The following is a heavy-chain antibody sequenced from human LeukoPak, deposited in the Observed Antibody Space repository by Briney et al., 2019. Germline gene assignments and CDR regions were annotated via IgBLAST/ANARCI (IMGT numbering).Heavy chain of an antibody. J-gene: IGHJ5*01. CDR3: AREGLTSVIAFDS. CDR2: ISGTSNYI. CDR1: GFTFSYYT. Sequence: GGSLRLSCAASGFTFSYYTMHWVRQAPGKGLEWVASISGTSNYIYYEDSLKGRFTVSRDNADNSLSLHITGLRADDTAVYYCAREGLTSVIAFDSWGQGTLVTVSS. D-gene: IGHD2-15*01. V-gene: IGHV3-21*01.